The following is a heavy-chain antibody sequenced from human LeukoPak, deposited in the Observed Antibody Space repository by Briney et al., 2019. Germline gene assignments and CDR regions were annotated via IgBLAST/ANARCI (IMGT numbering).Heavy chain of an antibody. J-gene: IGHJ4*02. Sequence: GGSLRLSCAASGFTFVDYAMHWVRQAPGKGLEWVSGISWNSGYIGYADSVKGRFTISRDNAKNSLYLQMNSLRAEDTALYYCAKESGYGGNSGFDYWGQGTLVTVSS. CDR3: AKESGYGGNSGFDY. V-gene: IGHV3-9*01. CDR2: ISWNSGYI. CDR1: GFTFVDYA. D-gene: IGHD4-23*01.